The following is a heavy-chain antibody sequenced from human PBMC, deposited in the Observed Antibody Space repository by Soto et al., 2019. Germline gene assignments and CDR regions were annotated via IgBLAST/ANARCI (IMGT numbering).Heavy chain of an antibody. CDR1: GFAFNNDG. CDR3: AREDSIIIPAVSDF. CDR2: ISKSDYT. V-gene: IGHV3-21*01. J-gene: IGHJ4*02. D-gene: IGHD2-2*01. Sequence: GGSLRLSCTVSGFAFNNDGINWVRQAPGKGLGWVSSISKSDYTYYSDSVKGRFAISRDNAKSSVSLQVNTLRVEDTAVYYCAREDSIIIPAVSDFWGQGTLVTVCS.